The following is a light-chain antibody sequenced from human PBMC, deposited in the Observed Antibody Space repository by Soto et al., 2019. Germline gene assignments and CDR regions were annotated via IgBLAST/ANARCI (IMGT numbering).Light chain of an antibody. J-gene: IGLJ1*01. CDR2: DVS. Sequence: QSALTQSASVSGSPGQSITISCTGTSSDVGGYNYVSWYQQHPGKAPKLMIYDVSNRPSGVSNRFSGSKSGNTASLTISGLQAEDEADYYCSLYTISSTLVFGTGTKHTVL. CDR3: SLYTISSTLV. V-gene: IGLV2-14*01. CDR1: SSDVGGYNY.